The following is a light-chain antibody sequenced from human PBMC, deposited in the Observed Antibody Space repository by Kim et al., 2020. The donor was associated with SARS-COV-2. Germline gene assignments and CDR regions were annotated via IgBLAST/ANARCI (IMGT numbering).Light chain of an antibody. CDR2: DTS. J-gene: IGKJ5*01. CDR3: QQRYDWPIT. Sequence: EIVLTQSPVTLSLSPGERATLSCRASENIYTYLAWYQQSPGRAPRLLIYDTSYRVTGIPGRFSGSGSGTDFTLTISSLEPEDFAVYYCQQRYDWPITFGQGTRLEIK. CDR1: ENIYTY. V-gene: IGKV3-11*01.